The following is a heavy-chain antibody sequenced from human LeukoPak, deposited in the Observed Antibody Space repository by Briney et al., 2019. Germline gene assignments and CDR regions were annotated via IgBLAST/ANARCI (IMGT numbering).Heavy chain of an antibody. V-gene: IGHV1-2*02. J-gene: IGHJ4*02. CDR2: INPNSGGT. CDR3: VREGHYYDSSGYGSPYYFDY. CDR1: GYTFTGYY. D-gene: IGHD3-22*01. Sequence: ASVKVSFKSSGYTFTGYYMHWVRQAPGQGLEWMGWINPNSGGTNYAQKFQGRVTMTSDTSISTAYMELSRLRSEDTAVYYCVREGHYYDSSGYGSPYYFDYWRQGTLVTVS.